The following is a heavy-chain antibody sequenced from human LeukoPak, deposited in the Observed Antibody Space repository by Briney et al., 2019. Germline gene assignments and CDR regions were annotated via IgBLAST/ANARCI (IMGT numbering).Heavy chain of an antibody. Sequence: GGSLRLSCIASGFIFSNYYMAWVRQPPGRGPEWLSYISADAATVKYADSVEGRFTVSRDNTQNSIYLEMSSLRVDDTAVYYCARMYSSGYYGDYFDYWGQGNLVSVSS. CDR3: ARMYSSGYYGDYFDY. D-gene: IGHD5-12*01. CDR2: ISADAATV. V-gene: IGHV3-11*04. CDR1: GFIFSNYY. J-gene: IGHJ4*02.